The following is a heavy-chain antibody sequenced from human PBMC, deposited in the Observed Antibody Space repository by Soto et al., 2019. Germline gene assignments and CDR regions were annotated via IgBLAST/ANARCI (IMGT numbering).Heavy chain of an antibody. V-gene: IGHV2-5*01. D-gene: IGHD3-16*01. CDR2: IYWHDDK. J-gene: IGHJ4*02. CDR3: AHRGGATVGLYYFDY. Sequence: SCPTLVNPTQTLTLTCTFSGFSLSTTGVGMSWIRQPPGKALEWLALIYWHDDKRYSPSLKSRLTITKDTSKNQVVLTMTNMDPVDTATYYCAHRGGATVGLYYFDYWGQGALVTVSS. CDR1: GFSLSTTGVG.